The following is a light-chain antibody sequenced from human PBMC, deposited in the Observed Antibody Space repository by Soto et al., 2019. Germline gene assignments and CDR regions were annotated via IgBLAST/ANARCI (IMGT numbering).Light chain of an antibody. V-gene: IGKV2-30*01. CDR3: MQGTHWPPIT. CDR1: QSLVYSDGNTY. J-gene: IGKJ5*01. CDR2: KVS. Sequence: DVVMTQSPLSLPVTLGQPASISCRSSQSLVYSDGNTYLNWFQQRPGQSPRRLIYKVSNRDFGVPDSFSGSGSGTDFKLKISRVEAADVGVYYCMQGTHWPPITFGQGTRLEIK.